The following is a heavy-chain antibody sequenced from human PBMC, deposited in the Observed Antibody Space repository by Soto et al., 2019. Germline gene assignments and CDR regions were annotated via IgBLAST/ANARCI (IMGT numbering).Heavy chain of an antibody. CDR3: ARGRGSGSFYLLDY. D-gene: IGHD1-26*01. CDR2: IDYDGSND. J-gene: IGHJ4*02. Sequence: QVQLVESGGGVVQPGRSLRLSCAASGFTFSNHGMHWVRQAPGKGLEWVARIDYDGSNDYYADSVKGRFTISRDNSKNTVYLQMNSLRVEDTAVYYCARGRGSGSFYLLDYWGQGTLVTVSS. V-gene: IGHV3-33*01. CDR1: GFTFSNHG.